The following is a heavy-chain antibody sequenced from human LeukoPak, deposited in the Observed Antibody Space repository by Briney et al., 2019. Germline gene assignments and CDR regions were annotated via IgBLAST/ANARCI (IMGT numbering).Heavy chain of an antibody. CDR3: ARSYYDFWSGYSSTPIDY. V-gene: IGHV3-66*01. Sequence: GGSLRLSCAASGFTVSSNYMSWVRQAPGKGLEWVSVIYSGGSTYYADSVKGRFTISRDNSKNTLYLQMNSLRAEDTAVYYCARSYYDFWSGYSSTPIDYWGQGTLVTVSS. CDR1: GFTVSSNY. D-gene: IGHD3-3*01. J-gene: IGHJ4*02. CDR2: IYSGGST.